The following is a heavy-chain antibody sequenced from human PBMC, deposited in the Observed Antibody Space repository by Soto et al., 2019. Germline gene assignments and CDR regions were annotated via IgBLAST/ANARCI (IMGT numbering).Heavy chain of an antibody. Sequence: TFTSYGITWVRQAPGQGLEWMGWISAHNGNTDYAQKLQGRVIVTRDTSTSTAYMELRSLGSDDTAVYYCARGRYGDYWGQGALVTVSS. CDR1: TFTSYG. D-gene: IGHD1-1*01. J-gene: IGHJ4*02. CDR2: ISAHNGNT. CDR3: ARGRYGDY. V-gene: IGHV1-18*01.